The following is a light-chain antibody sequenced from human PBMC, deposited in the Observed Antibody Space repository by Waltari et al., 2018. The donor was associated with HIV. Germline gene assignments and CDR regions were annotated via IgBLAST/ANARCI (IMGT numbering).Light chain of an antibody. CDR2: EVR. CDR1: SSDVGAYNY. J-gene: IGLJ2*01. Sequence: QSALTQPASVSGSPGQSITISCAGTSSDVGAYNYVSWYQHHPGKAPKLMIYEVRNRPSGVSNRFSGSKSGNTASLTISGLQAEDEADYYCSSYTSSRVLFGGGTKLTVL. CDR3: SSYTSSRVL. V-gene: IGLV2-14*01.